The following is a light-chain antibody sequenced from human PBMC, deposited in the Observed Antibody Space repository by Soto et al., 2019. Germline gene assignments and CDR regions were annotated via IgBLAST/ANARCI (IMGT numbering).Light chain of an antibody. CDR1: RTDIGGYNL. J-gene: IGLJ1*01. CDR3: SAYSAGNSLLV. V-gene: IGLV2-14*01. CDR2: EVS. Sequence: SVLTQPASVSGSPGQTITISCTGTRTDIGGYNLVSWYQHHPGKAPKLLIHEVSNRPSGISNRFSGSKSDNMASLTISGLRAEDESDYYCSAYSAGNSLLVFGSGTKV.